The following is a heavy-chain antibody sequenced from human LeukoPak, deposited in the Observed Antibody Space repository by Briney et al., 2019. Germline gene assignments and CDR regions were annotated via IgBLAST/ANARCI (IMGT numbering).Heavy chain of an antibody. Sequence: SETLSLTCTVSGGSISSYYWSWFGKPPGKGLDWIGFIYYSGSTNYNPSLKSRVTISVDTSKNQFSLKLSSVTAADTAVYYCAREAVVPAAIPYYYGMDVWGQGTTVTVSS. V-gene: IGHV4-59*01. CDR1: GGSISSYY. J-gene: IGHJ6*02. D-gene: IGHD2-2*02. CDR3: AREAVVPAAIPYYYGMDV. CDR2: IYYSGST.